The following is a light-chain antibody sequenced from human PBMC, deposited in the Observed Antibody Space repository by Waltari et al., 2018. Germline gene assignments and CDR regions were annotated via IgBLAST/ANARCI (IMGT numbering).Light chain of an antibody. V-gene: IGKV1-12*01. CDR1: QGISSR. CDR2: DAS. CDR3: QQVDSFPRT. Sequence: DIEMTQPPSSVSAPVGYRVTLTCRASQGISSRLAWYQQKPGKAPKLLIYDASSLHSGVPSRFSGSGSGTEFTLTISSLQPEDFATYYCQQVDSFPRTFGQGTKVEVK. J-gene: IGKJ1*01.